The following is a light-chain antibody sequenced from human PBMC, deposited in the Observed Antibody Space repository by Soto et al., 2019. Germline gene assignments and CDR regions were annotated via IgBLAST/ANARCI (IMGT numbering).Light chain of an antibody. V-gene: IGKV3-11*01. CDR3: QQRSNWPWI. CDR2: DTS. Sequence: EIVLTQSPATLSLSPGERATLSCRASQSVSSYLAWYQQKPGQAPRLLIYDTSNRATGIPARFSGSGSGTDFTLTISSREPEDFAVYYCQQRSNWPWIFGGGTKVEIK. J-gene: IGKJ4*01. CDR1: QSVSSY.